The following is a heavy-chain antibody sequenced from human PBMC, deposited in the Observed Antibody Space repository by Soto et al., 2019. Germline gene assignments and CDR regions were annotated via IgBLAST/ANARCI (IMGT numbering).Heavy chain of an antibody. V-gene: IGHV3-23*01. J-gene: IGHJ4*02. CDR2: IGGSADAT. CDR3: AERQGYYFGY. CDR1: GFTFNSSA. Sequence: EVPLLESGGGLVQPGGSLRLSCAASGFTFNSSAMSWVRQVPGKGLEWVSAIGGSADATYYADSVKGRFAISRDNSKNSLYLQMNSIRAADTAVYYCAERQGYYFGYWGQGTLVTVCS.